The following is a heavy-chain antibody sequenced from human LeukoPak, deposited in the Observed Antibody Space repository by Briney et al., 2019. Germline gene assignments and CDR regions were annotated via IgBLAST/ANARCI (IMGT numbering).Heavy chain of an antibody. J-gene: IGHJ4*02. V-gene: IGHV3-74*01. CDR3: ARDPKNSYFDY. CDR1: GFTFSSYW. CDR2: INSDGSST. Sequence: PGGSLRLSCAASGFTFSSYWMHWVRQAPGKGLVWVSRINSDGSSTSYADSVKGRFTISRDNAKNTLYLQMNSLRAEDTAVFYCARDPKNSYFDYWGQGTLVTVSS.